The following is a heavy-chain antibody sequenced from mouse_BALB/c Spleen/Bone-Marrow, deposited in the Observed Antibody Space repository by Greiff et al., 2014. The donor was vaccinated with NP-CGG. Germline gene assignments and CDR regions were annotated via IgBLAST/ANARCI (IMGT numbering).Heavy chain of an antibody. CDR3: ARDGNYRYAMDY. D-gene: IGHD2-1*01. CDR1: GFTFTSYW. V-gene: IGHV1S81*02. Sequence: QVHVKQSGDELVKPGASVKLSCKASGFTFTSYWIHWVKQRPGQGPEWIGEINPSNGRTNYNEKFKSKATLTEDKSSSTAYMQLSSLTSEDSAVYYCARDGNYRYAMDYWGQGTSVTVSS. CDR2: INPSNGRT. J-gene: IGHJ4*01.